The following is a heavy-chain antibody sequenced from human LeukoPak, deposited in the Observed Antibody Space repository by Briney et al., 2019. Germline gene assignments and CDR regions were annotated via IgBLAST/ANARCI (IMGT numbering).Heavy chain of an antibody. CDR3: ARRRRDGVNYYDSSGYYYFDY. V-gene: IGHV4-34*01. CDR1: GGSFSGYY. D-gene: IGHD3-22*01. CDR2: INHSGST. J-gene: IGHJ4*02. Sequence: SETLSLTCAVYGGSFSGYYWSWIRQPPGKGLEWIGEINHSGSTNYNPSLKSRVTISVDTSKNQFSLKLSSVAAADTAVYYCARRRRDGVNYYDSSGYYYFDYWGQGTLVTVSS.